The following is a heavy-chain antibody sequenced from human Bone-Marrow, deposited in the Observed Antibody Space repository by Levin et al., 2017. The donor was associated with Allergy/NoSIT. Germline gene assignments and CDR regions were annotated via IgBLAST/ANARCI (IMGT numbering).Heavy chain of an antibody. J-gene: IGHJ4*02. Sequence: LSLTCAVSGFPFSSYAMTWVRQAPGKGLEWVSTISYKGDTTYYADSVKGRFTVSRDNPKNTLYLQVNSLRAEDTALYYCATRGGKASLAVAGSPFDYWGQGTLVTVSS. CDR3: ATRGGKASLAVAGSPFDY. CDR1: GFPFSSYA. V-gene: IGHV3-23*01. D-gene: IGHD6-19*01. CDR2: ISYKGDTT.